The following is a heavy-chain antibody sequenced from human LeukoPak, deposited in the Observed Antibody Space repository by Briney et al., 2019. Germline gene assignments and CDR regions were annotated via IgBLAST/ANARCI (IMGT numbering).Heavy chain of an antibody. CDR1: GGSFSGYY. CDR3: ARHRRYCSSTSCYTQAFDI. CDR2: INHSGST. Sequence: EPLSLTCAVYGGSFSGYYWSWIRQPPGKGLEWIGEINHSGSTNYNPSLKSRVTISVDTSKNQFSLKLSSVTAADTAVYYCARHRRYCSSTSCYTQAFDIWGQGTMVTVSS. D-gene: IGHD2-2*02. J-gene: IGHJ3*02. V-gene: IGHV4-34*01.